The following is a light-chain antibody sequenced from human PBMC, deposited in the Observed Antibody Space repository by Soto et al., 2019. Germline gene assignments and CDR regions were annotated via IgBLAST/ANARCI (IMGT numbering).Light chain of an antibody. CDR3: QQRYIWLT. J-gene: IGKJ4*01. Sequence: DIQMTQSPSTLSGSVGDRVTITCRASQTISSWLAWYQQKPGKAPKLLIYKASTLKSGVPSRFSGSGSGTDFTLTISSLEREDFAVYYCQQRYIWLTFGGGTKVDIK. CDR2: KAS. CDR1: QTISSW. V-gene: IGKV1-5*03.